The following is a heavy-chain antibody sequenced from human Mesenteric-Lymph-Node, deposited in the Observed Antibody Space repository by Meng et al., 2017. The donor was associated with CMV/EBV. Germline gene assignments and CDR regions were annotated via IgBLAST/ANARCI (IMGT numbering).Heavy chain of an antibody. CDR1: GFTFGSYS. J-gene: IGHJ5*02. CDR3: ARREGNWFDP. V-gene: IGHV3-21*01. CDR2: ISSSSGYI. Sequence: GESLKISCAASGFTFGSYSMNWVRQAPGKGLEWVSSISSSSGYIYYADSVKGRFTISRDNAKNSLYLQMNSLRAEDTAVYYCARREGNWFDPWGQGTLVTVSS.